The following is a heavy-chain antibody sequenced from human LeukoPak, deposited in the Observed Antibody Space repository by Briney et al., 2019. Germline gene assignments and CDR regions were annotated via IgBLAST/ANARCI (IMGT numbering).Heavy chain of an antibody. CDR1: GGSISGTNSY. Sequence: SETLSLPCIVSGGSISGTNSYWAWIRQPAGKGLEWIGSIYFSGSTFYKSSLESRLNMSVDMSKNQFSLKVRSVTAADTAVYYCARQRADYYYYYMDVWGKGTTVTVSS. CDR2: IYFSGST. J-gene: IGHJ6*03. V-gene: IGHV4-39*01. CDR3: ARQRADYYYYYMDV.